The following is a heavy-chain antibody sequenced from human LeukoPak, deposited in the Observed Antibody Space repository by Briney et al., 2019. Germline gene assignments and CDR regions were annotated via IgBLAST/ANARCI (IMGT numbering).Heavy chain of an antibody. D-gene: IGHD2-2*01. CDR1: GYSFTAYY. CDR3: ARAYCSSTSCPTFDY. V-gene: IGHV1-2*02. Sequence: GASVKVSCKASGYSFTAYYMHWVRQAPGQGLEYMGWINPNSGGTNSSQKFQGRVTMTRDTSISTAYMELSRLRSDDTAVFYCARAYCSSTSCPTFDYWGQGTLVTVSS. CDR2: INPNSGGT. J-gene: IGHJ4*02.